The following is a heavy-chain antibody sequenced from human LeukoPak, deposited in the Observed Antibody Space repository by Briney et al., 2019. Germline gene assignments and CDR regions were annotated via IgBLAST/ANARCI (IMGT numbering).Heavy chain of an antibody. V-gene: IGHV1-69*05. Sequence: GASVKVSCKASGYTFTGYYMHWVRQAPGQGLEWMGGIIPIFGTANYAQKFQGRVTITTDESTSTAYMELSSLRSEDTAVYYCASGWLQSSLDYWGQGTLVTVSS. CDR2: IIPIFGTA. J-gene: IGHJ4*02. CDR1: GYTFTGYY. CDR3: ASGWLQSSLDY. D-gene: IGHD5-24*01.